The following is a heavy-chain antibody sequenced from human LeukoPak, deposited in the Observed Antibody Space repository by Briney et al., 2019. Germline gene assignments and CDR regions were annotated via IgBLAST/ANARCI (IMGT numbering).Heavy chain of an antibody. V-gene: IGHV4-59*01. D-gene: IGHD5-12*01. CDR3: ARNSFYDYYYYYGMNV. CDR2: IYYSGST. J-gene: IGHJ6*02. Sequence: SETLSLTCTVSGGSISSYYWSWIRQPPVKGLEWIGYIYYSGSTNYNPSLKSRVTISVDTSKNQFSLKLSSVTAADTAVYYCARNSFYDYYYYYGMNVWGQGTTVTVSS. CDR1: GGSISSYY.